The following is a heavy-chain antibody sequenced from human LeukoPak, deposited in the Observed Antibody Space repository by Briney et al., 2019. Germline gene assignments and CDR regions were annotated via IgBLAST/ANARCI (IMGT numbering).Heavy chain of an antibody. CDR3: ARLSGVIDAFDI. CDR1: GGTFSSYA. J-gene: IGHJ3*02. D-gene: IGHD2/OR15-2a*01. Sequence: SVKVSCKASGGTFSSYAISWVRQAPGQGLEWMGGIIPIFGTANYAQKFQGRATITTDESTSTAYMELSSLRSEDTAVYYCARLSGVIDAFDIWGQGTMVTVSS. CDR2: IIPIFGTA. V-gene: IGHV1-69*05.